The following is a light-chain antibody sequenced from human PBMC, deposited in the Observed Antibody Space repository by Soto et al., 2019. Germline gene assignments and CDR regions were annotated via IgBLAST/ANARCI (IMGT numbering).Light chain of an antibody. Sequence: IHLTHSPSSLSASFGDIVTITFRASQGLSSYLAWYQQKPGKAPKLLIYAASTLQSGVPSRFSGSGSETDFTLTISSLQPEDFATYYCQQVNNYPLTFGGGTKVDIK. V-gene: IGKV1-9*01. CDR1: QGLSSY. CDR2: AAS. J-gene: IGKJ4*01. CDR3: QQVNNYPLT.